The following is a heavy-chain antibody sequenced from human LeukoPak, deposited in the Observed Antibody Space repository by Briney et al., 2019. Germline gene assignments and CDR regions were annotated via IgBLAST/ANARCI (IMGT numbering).Heavy chain of an antibody. V-gene: IGHV3-7*01. J-gene: IGHJ3*02. CDR3: ANAGDCSSTSCYQI. Sequence: PGGSLRLSCAASGFTFSSYWMSWVRQAPGKGLEWVANIKQDGSEKYYVDSVKGRFTISRDNAKNSLYLQMNSLGAEDTAVYYCANAGDCSSTSCYQIWGQGTMVTVSS. D-gene: IGHD2-2*01. CDR1: GFTFSSYW. CDR2: IKQDGSEK.